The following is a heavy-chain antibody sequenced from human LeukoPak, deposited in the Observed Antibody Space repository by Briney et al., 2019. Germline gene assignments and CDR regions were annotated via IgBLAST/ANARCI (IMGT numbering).Heavy chain of an antibody. CDR3: ARHDDFWYFDY. V-gene: IGHV4-59*08. J-gene: IGHJ4*02. CDR1: GGSISSYY. Sequence: SETLSLTCTVSGGSISSYYWSWIRQPPGKRLEWIGYIYYSGSTNYSPSLKSRVTISVDTSKNQFSLKLSSVTAADTAVYYCARHDDFWYFDYWGQGTLVTVSS. CDR2: IYYSGST. D-gene: IGHD3-3*01.